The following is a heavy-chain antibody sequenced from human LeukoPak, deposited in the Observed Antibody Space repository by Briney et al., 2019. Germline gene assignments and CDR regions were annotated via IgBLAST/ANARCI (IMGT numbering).Heavy chain of an antibody. CDR3: ARDPGYGDTPADY. D-gene: IGHD4-17*01. J-gene: IGHJ4*02. Sequence: PGGSLRLSCAASGFTFSSYAMHWVRHAPGKGLEWVAVISYDGSNKYYADSVKGRFTISRDNSKNTLYLQMNSLRAEDTAVYYCARDPGYGDTPADYWGQGTLVTVSS. CDR1: GFTFSSYA. CDR2: ISYDGSNK. V-gene: IGHV3-30-3*01.